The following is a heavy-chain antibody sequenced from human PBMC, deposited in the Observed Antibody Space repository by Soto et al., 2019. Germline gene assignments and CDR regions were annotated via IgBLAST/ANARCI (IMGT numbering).Heavy chain of an antibody. CDR2: IYYSGST. CDR1: GGSISTTNNY. CDR3: ASRPPLGWLVDELVDC. Sequence: QLQLQESGPGLVKSSETLSLTCTVSGGSISTTNNYWGWVRQPPGKGLEWIGSIYYSGSTFYNPSLKSRVTISLDTSKNQFSLKLRSVTASDTAVYYCASRPPLGWLVDELVDCWGQGTLVTVSS. J-gene: IGHJ4*02. D-gene: IGHD6-19*01. V-gene: IGHV4-39*01.